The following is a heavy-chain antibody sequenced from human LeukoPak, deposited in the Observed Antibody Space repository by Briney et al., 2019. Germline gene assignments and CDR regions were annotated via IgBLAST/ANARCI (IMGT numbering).Heavy chain of an antibody. J-gene: IGHJ4*02. CDR2: IYSGGST. CDR3: ARGWFGELLPLDY. Sequence: GGSLRLSCAASGFTVSSNYMSWVRQAPGKGLEWVSVIYSGGSTYYADSVKRRFTISRDNSKNTLYLQMNSLRAEDTAVYYCARGWFGELLPLDYWGQGTLVTVSS. D-gene: IGHD3-10*01. CDR1: GFTVSSNY. V-gene: IGHV3-53*01.